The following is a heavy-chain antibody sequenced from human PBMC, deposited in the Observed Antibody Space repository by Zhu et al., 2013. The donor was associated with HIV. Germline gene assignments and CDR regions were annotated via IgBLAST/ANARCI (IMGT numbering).Heavy chain of an antibody. D-gene: IGHD6-13*01. J-gene: IGHJ4*02. CDR2: INAGNGNT. CDR3: ARGSIKQQLVLLVIGDLFFDY. CDR1: GYTFTSYA. Sequence: QVQLVQSGAEVKKPGASVKVSCKASGYTFTSYAMHWVRQAPGQRLEWMGWINAGNGNTKYSQKFQGRVTITRDTSASTAYMELSSLRSEDTAVYYCARGSIKQQLVLLVIGDLFFDYWGQGTLVTVSS. V-gene: IGHV1-3*01.